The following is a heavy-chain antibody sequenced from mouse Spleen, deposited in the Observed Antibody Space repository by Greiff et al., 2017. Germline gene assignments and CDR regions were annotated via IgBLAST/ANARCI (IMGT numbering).Heavy chain of an antibody. Sequence: EVQLVESGGGLVKPGGSLKLSCAASGFTFSSYAMSWVRQTPEKRLEWVATISDGGSYTYYPDNVKGRFTISRDNAKNNLYLQMSHLKSEDTAMYYCAREDDYDGAYWGQGTLVTVSA. CDR3: AREDDYDGAY. CDR2: ISDGGSYT. CDR1: GFTFSSYA. V-gene: IGHV5-4*01. D-gene: IGHD2-4*01. J-gene: IGHJ3*01.